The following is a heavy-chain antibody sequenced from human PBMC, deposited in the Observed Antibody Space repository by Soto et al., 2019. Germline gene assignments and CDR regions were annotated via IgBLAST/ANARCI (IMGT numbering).Heavy chain of an antibody. CDR3: TTGPNLRPLAAFDI. CDR2: TYYRSNWYY. Sequence: SHTLSLTCATSGNSVSTNSATLDFIKQSPSRGLEWLGRTYYRSNWYYDYAVSVRGRITINPDTSNNQLSLQLNSVTPEDTAVYYCTTGPNLRPLAAFDIWGQGTVVTVSS. J-gene: IGHJ3*02. CDR1: GNSVSTNSAT. V-gene: IGHV6-1*01.